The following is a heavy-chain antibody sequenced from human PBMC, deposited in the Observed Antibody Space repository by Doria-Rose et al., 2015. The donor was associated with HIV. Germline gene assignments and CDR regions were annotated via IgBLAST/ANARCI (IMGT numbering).Heavy chain of an antibody. CDR1: GVSLSSPGMG. CDR2: IFSDDER. Sequence: QESGPVLVKPTETLTLTCTVSGVSLSSPGMGVSWIRQPLGKALEWLANIFSDDERSYKPSLKSRLTISRGTSNSQVVLTMTDMDPVDTATYYCARIKSSRWYHKYYFDFWGQGTLVIVSA. J-gene: IGHJ4*02. D-gene: IGHD6-13*01. CDR3: ARIKSSRWYHKYYFDF. V-gene: IGHV2-26*01.